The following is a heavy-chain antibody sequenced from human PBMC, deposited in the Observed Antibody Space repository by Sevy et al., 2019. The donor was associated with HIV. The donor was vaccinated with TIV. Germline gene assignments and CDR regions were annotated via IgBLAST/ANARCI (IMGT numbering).Heavy chain of an antibody. V-gene: IGHV4-39*01. CDR1: GASISRSSYD. Sequence: LETLSLTCTVSGASISRSSYDWGWIRQPPGKGLEWVGSIFYSGRTQYNPALNSRVTIYADTSKTQFSLTLSSVTVADTAVYYCARHGGLVDRAFDFWGQGALVTVSS. D-gene: IGHD3-10*01. CDR3: ARHGGLVDRAFDF. CDR2: IFYSGRT. J-gene: IGHJ4*02.